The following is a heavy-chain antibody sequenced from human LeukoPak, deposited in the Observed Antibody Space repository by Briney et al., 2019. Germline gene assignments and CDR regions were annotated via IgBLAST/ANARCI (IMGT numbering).Heavy chain of an antibody. CDR1: GFTFRSYG. V-gene: IGHV3-48*01. CDR2: IDARSGIT. Sequence: GGSLRLSCAASGFTFRSYGMHWVRQAPGKVPEWVSYIDARSGITYYADSVQGRFTISRDNAQESVFLQMNSLRADDTAVYYCARTYDFGRGPPGDAFDNWGPGTLVTVSS. CDR3: ARTYDFGRGPPGDAFDN. D-gene: IGHD3-3*01. J-gene: IGHJ3*02.